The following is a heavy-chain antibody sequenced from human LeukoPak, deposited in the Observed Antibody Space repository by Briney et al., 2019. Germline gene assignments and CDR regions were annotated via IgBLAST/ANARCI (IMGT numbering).Heavy chain of an antibody. CDR2: ISSSGSTI. J-gene: IGHJ6*02. CDR3: ARDQETTAYYYYGMDV. CDR1: GFTFSSYE. D-gene: IGHD1-1*01. Sequence: GGSLRLSCAASGFTFSSYEMNWVRQAPGKGLEWVSYISSSGSTIYYADSVKGRFTISRDNAKNSLYLQMNSLRAEDTAVYHCARDQETTAYYYYGMDVWGQGTTVTVSS. V-gene: IGHV3-48*03.